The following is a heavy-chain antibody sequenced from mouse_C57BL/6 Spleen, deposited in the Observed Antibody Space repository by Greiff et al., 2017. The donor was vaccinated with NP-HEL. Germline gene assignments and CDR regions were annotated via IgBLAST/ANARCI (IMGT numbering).Heavy chain of an antibody. D-gene: IGHD2-3*01. J-gene: IGHJ2*01. CDR1: GYTFTDYN. CDR3: ARRIYDGYYEDYFDY. V-gene: IGHV1-18*01. CDR2: INPNNGGT. Sequence: VQLQQSGPELVKPGASVKIPCKASGYTFTDYNMDWVKQSHGKSLEWIGDINPNNGGTIYNQKFKGKATLTVDKSSSTAYMELRSLTSEDTAVYYCARRIYDGYYEDYFDYWGQGTTLTVSS.